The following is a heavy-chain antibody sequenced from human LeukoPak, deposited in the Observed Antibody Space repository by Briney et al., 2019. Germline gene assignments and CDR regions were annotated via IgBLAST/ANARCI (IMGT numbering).Heavy chain of an antibody. CDR1: GYTLTELS. V-gene: IGHV1-18*01. CDR2: ISAYNGNT. D-gene: IGHD2-15*01. Sequence: EASVKVSCKVSGYTLTELSMHWVRQAPGQGLEWMGWISAYNGNTNYAQKLQGRVTMTTDTSTSTAYMELRSLRSDDTAVYYCARDPPRIVVVVAATNYYGMDVWGQGTTVTVSS. CDR3: ARDPPRIVVVVAATNYYGMDV. J-gene: IGHJ6*02.